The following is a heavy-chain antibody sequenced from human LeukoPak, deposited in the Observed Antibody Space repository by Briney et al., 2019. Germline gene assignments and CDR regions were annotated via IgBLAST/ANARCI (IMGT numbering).Heavy chain of an antibody. CDR1: GFTFSDYY. Sequence: PGGSLRLSCAASGFTFSDYYMSWIRQAPGKGLEWVSYISSSGTTIYYADSVKGRFTISRDNAKNSLYLQMNSLRAEGTAVYYCARRTVTRDWYFDLWGRGTLVTVSS. CDR2: ISSSGTTI. J-gene: IGHJ2*01. D-gene: IGHD4-17*01. V-gene: IGHV3-11*01. CDR3: ARRTVTRDWYFDL.